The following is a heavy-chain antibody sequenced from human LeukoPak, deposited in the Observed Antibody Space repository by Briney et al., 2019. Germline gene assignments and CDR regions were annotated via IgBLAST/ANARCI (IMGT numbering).Heavy chain of an antibody. CDR1: GGTFSSYA. V-gene: IGHV1-69*06. Sequence: SVKVSCKASGGTFSSYAISWVRQAPGQGLEWMGGIIPIFGTANYAQKFQGRVTITADKSTSTAYMELSSLRSEDTAVYYCARKVPNDSSGYYYRGQFDPWGQGTLVTVSS. D-gene: IGHD3-22*01. CDR3: ARKVPNDSSGYYYRGQFDP. CDR2: IIPIFGTA. J-gene: IGHJ5*02.